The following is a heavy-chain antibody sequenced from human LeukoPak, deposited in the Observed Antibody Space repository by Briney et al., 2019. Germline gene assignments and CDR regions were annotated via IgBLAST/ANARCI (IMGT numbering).Heavy chain of an antibody. V-gene: IGHV3-23*01. J-gene: IGHJ4*02. CDR1: GFTFSNYA. D-gene: IGHD6-25*01. Sequence: GGSLRLSCVASGFTFSNYAMSWVRQAPNKGLDWVSVVSGSSHKIRYADSVKGRFTISRDNAKNSLYLQMNSLRAEDTAVYYCVSGLELDYWGQGTLVTVSS. CDR2: VSGSSHKI. CDR3: VSGLELDY.